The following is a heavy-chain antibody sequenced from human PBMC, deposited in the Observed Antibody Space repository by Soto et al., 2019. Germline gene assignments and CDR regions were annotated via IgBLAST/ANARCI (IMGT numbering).Heavy chain of an antibody. CDR3: ATSPGYGMDV. CDR1: GGSFSGYY. CDR2: INHSGST. J-gene: IGHJ6*02. V-gene: IGHV4-34*01. Sequence: PSETLSLTCAVYGGSFSGYYWSCIRQPPGKGLEWIGEINHSGSTNYNPSLKSRVTISVDTSKNQFSLKLSSVTAADTAVYYCATSPGYGMDVWGQGTTVTVSS.